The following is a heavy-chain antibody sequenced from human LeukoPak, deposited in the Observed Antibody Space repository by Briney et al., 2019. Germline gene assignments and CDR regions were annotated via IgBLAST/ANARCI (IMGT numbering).Heavy chain of an antibody. J-gene: IGHJ1*01. V-gene: IGHV3-23*01. CDR3: AKFPPPVPGHAEYFQH. CDR2: INGSGGST. CDR1: GFTFSSYA. Sequence: GGSLRLSCAASGFTFSSYAMSWVRQAPGKGLEWVSAINGSGGSTYYADSVKGRFTISRDNSKNTLYLQMNSLRAEDTAVYYCAKFPPPVPGHAEYFQHWGQGTLVTVSS.